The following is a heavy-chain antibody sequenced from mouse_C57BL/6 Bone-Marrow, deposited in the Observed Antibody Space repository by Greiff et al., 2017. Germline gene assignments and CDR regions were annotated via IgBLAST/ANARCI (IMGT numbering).Heavy chain of an antibody. V-gene: IGHV1-7*01. Sequence: QVQLQQSGAELAKPGASVKLSCKASGYTFTSYWMHWVKQRPGQGLEWIGYINPSSGYPKYNQKFKDKATLTADKSASTAYMQLSSLTYEDSAVYYCARFTGLRHDYFDYWGQGTTLTVSS. CDR1: GYTFTSYW. CDR3: ARFTGLRHDYFDY. J-gene: IGHJ2*01. CDR2: INPSSGYP. D-gene: IGHD2-4*01.